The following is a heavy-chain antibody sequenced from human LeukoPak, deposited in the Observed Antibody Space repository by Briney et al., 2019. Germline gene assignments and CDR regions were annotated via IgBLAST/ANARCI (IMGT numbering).Heavy chain of an antibody. CDR3: AKDISIKDSGYDSWEVFDI. D-gene: IGHD5-12*01. Sequence: GGSLRLSCAASGFTFDDYAMRWVRQAPGKGLEWVSGISWNSGSIGYADSVKGRFTISRDNAKNSLYLQMNSLRAEDTALYYWAKDISIKDSGYDSWEVFDIWGQGTKVPASS. J-gene: IGHJ3*02. V-gene: IGHV3-9*01. CDR2: ISWNSGSI. CDR1: GFTFDDYA.